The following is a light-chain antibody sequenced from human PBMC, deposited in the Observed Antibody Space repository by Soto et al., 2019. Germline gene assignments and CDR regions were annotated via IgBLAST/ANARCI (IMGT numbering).Light chain of an antibody. V-gene: IGKV1-9*01. Sequence: DIQLTQSPSFLSASVGDRATITCRASQGLSSYLAWYQQKPGKAPNLLIYAAFTLQSGVPSRFSGSGSGTEFTLTISSLQPEDFATYYCQQLKSYPITFGQGTQLEIK. CDR1: QGLSSY. J-gene: IGKJ5*01. CDR3: QQLKSYPIT. CDR2: AAF.